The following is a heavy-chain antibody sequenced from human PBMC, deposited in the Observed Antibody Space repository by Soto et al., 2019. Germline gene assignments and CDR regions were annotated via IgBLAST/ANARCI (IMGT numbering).Heavy chain of an antibody. CDR2: IYWDDDK. J-gene: IGHJ4*02. CDR3: AHGSGWLHDY. Sequence: QITLKESGPTLVKPTQTLTLTCSFSGFSLSTSAVGVGWIRQPPGKAPEWLALIYWDDDKQYSPSLKSRLTITKDTSINQVVLTMTNMDTVDTATYHCAHGSGWLHDYWGQGILVTVSS. D-gene: IGHD6-19*01. V-gene: IGHV2-5*02. CDR1: GFSLSTSAVG.